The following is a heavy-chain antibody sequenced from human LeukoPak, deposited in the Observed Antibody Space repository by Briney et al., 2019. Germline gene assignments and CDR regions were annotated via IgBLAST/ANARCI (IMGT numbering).Heavy chain of an antibody. Sequence: SETLPLTCTVSGGSISSSSYYWGWIRQPPGKGLEWIGSIYYSGSTYYNPSLKSRVTISVDTSKNQFPLKLSSVTAADTAVYYCARSVYSSGWYSNYYYYYMDVWGKGTTVTISS. CDR3: ARSVYSSGWYSNYYYYYMDV. CDR2: IYYSGST. D-gene: IGHD6-19*01. V-gene: IGHV4-39*06. CDR1: GGSISSSSYY. J-gene: IGHJ6*03.